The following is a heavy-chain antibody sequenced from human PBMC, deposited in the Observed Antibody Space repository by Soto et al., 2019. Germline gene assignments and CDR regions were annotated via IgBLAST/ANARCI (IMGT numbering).Heavy chain of an antibody. D-gene: IGHD1-1*01. V-gene: IGHV1-18*01. CDR2: ISAYNGNT. CDR1: GYSFTTYG. J-gene: IGHJ4*02. Sequence: QVQLVQSGVEVKPPGASVKVSCRASGYSFTTYGISSVRQAPGQGREWMGWISAYNGNTNYAQKFHAKFPMPTPTTTRTADPAVRSLRAVDTTVYYGGRDPLQHWVALAYWSEGTQVTVSS. CDR3: GRDPLQHWVALAY.